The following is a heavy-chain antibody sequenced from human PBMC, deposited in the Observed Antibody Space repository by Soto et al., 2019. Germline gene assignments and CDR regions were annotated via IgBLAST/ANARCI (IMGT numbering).Heavy chain of an antibody. CDR2: IIHIFNST. D-gene: IGHD2-2*02. Sequence: QVQLVQSGAEVKTPGSSLKVSCKVSGSRFSNYVISWVRQAPGHGLEWLGRIIHIFNSTKYAQNFQGRVTITADKSTSTASMELSSLRSDDTAVYYCAREGRRKQAGYNGLVGLGYWGQGTLVTVSS. CDR1: GSRFSNYV. V-gene: IGHV1-69*06. CDR3: AREGRRKQAGYNGLVGLGY. J-gene: IGHJ4*02.